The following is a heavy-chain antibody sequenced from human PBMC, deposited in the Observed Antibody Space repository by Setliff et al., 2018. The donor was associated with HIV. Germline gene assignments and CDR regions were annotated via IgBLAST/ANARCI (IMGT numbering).Heavy chain of an antibody. CDR1: GFTFSSYS. J-gene: IGHJ4*02. V-gene: IGHV3-20*04. D-gene: IGHD5-18*01. CDR2: INWNGGST. Sequence: PGGSLRLSCAASGFTFSSYSMNWVRQAPGKGLEWVSGINWNGGSTGYADSVKGRFTISRDNAKNSVYLQMNSLRVEDTAIYYCARDLGYTYGHFDYWGQGTLVTVSS. CDR3: ARDLGYTYGHFDY.